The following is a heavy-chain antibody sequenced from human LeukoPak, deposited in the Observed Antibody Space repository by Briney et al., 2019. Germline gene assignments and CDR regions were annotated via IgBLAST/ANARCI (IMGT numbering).Heavy chain of an antibody. D-gene: IGHD3-16*02. CDR1: GGSISSYY. Sequence: SETLSLTCTVSGGSISSYYWSWMRQPPGKGLEWIGYIYYSGSTNYNPSLRSRVTISVDTSKNQFSLKLSSVTAADTAVYYCARWNVWGSYRYTGGYFDYWGQGTLVTVSS. V-gene: IGHV4-59*12. J-gene: IGHJ4*02. CDR3: ARWNVWGSYRYTGGYFDY. CDR2: IYYSGST.